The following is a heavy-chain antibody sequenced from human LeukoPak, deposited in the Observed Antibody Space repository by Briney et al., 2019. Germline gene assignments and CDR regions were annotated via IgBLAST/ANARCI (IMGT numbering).Heavy chain of an antibody. D-gene: IGHD3-10*01. CDR2: IDDSGNT. CDR3: ARSDYHNSGSHTVFDAFDI. V-gene: IGHV4-59*01. CDR1: GGSISRYY. J-gene: IGHJ3*02. Sequence: SETLSLTCTVSGGSISRYYWSWIRRPPGKGLEWIGYIDDSGNTNCNPSLKSQVTISVDKSKNQFSLKLSFVTAADTAMYYCARSDYHNSGSHTVFDAFDIWGQGTRVTVSS.